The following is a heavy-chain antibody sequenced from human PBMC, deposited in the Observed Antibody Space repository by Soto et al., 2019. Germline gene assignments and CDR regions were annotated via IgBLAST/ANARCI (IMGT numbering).Heavy chain of an antibody. CDR2: ISDNGDTT. J-gene: IGHJ5*02. CDR3: AKGRTVGTS. Sequence: GGSLRLSXAASGFIFRSYAMSWVRQAPGTGLEWVSAISDNGDTTYYVDSVKGRFTISRDNSKNTLYLQMNSLRAEDTALYYCAKGRTVGTSWGQGTLVTVSS. D-gene: IGHD1-1*01. V-gene: IGHV3-23*01. CDR1: GFIFRSYA.